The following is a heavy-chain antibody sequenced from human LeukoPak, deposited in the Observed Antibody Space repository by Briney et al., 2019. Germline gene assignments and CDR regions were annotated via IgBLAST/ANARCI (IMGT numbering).Heavy chain of an antibody. CDR3: AKDAQRGFDYSNSLEF. Sequence: GRSLRLSCAASGFTYSHYGMHWVRQAPGKGLEWVAVIWSDGTEKYYGDAVKGRFTTSRDNSRNTLYLQMNSLRGEDTAVYYCAKDAQRGFDYSNSLEFWGQGTLVTVSS. V-gene: IGHV3-33*06. CDR1: GFTYSHYG. J-gene: IGHJ4*02. D-gene: IGHD4-11*01. CDR2: IWSDGTEK.